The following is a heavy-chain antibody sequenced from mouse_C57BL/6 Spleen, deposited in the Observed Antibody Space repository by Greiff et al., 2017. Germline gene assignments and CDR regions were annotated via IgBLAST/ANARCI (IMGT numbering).Heavy chain of an antibody. CDR3: ARLWVYAMDY. CDR2: ISSGSSTI. CDR1: GFTFSDSG. Sequence: EVKVVESGGGLVKPGGSLKLSCAASGFTFSDSGMHWVRQAPEKGLEWVAYISSGSSTIYYADTVKGRFTISRDNAKNTLFLQMTSLRSEDTAMYYCARLWVYAMDYWGQGTSVTVSS. J-gene: IGHJ4*01. V-gene: IGHV5-17*01.